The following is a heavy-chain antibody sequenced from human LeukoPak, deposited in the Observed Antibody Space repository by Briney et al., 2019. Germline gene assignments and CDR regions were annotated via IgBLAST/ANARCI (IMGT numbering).Heavy chain of an antibody. CDR3: ASTMTARRYFDY. CDR1: GGSISSSSYY. Sequence: SESLSLTCTVSGGSISSSSYYWGWIRQPPGKGLEWIGSIYYSGSTNYNPSLKSRVTISVDTSKNQFSLKLSSVTAADTAVYYCASTMTARRYFDYWGQGTLVTVSS. V-gene: IGHV4-39*07. D-gene: IGHD5-24*01. J-gene: IGHJ4*02. CDR2: IYYSGST.